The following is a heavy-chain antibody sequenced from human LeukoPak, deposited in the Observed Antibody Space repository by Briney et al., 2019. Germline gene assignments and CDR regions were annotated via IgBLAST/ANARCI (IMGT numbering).Heavy chain of an antibody. CDR2: ISAYNGNT. CDR1: GYTFTSYG. D-gene: IGHD3-22*01. CDR3: ARSLDYDSRNNHSGYFGY. Sequence: GASVKVSCKASGYTFTSYGISWVRQAPGQGLEWMGWISAYNGNTNYAQKLQGRVTMTTDTSTSTAYMELRSLRSDDTAVYYCARSLDYDSRNNHSGYFGYWGQGTLVTVSS. V-gene: IGHV1-18*01. J-gene: IGHJ4*02.